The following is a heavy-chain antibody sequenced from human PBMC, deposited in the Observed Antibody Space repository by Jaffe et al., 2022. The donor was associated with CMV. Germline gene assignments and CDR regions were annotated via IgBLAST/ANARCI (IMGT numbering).Heavy chain of an antibody. CDR1: GFTFSSYE. CDR3: ARGGGTPYDYVWGSYRSFDY. CDR2: ISSSGSTI. D-gene: IGHD3-16*02. J-gene: IGHJ4*02. Sequence: EVQLVESGGGLVQPGGSLRLSCAASGFTFSSYEMNWVRQAPGKGLEWVSYISSSGSTIYYADSVKGRFTISRDNAKNSLYLQMNSLRAEDTAVYYCARGGGTPYDYVWGSYRSFDYWGQGTLVTVSS. V-gene: IGHV3-48*03.